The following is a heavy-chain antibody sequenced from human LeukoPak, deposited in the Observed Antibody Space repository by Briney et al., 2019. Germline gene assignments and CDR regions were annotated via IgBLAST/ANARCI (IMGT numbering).Heavy chain of an antibody. Sequence: ASVKVSRKASGYTFTGYYMHWVRQAPGQGLEWMGWINPNSGGTNYAQKFQGRVTMTRDTSISTAYMELSRLRSDDTAVYYCAREFWAIEMATNSFDYWGQGTLVTVSS. CDR2: INPNSGGT. CDR1: GYTFTGYY. CDR3: AREFWAIEMATNSFDY. V-gene: IGHV1-2*02. D-gene: IGHD5-24*01. J-gene: IGHJ4*02.